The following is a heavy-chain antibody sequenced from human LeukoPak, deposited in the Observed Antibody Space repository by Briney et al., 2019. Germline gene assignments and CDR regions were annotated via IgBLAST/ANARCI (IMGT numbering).Heavy chain of an antibody. V-gene: IGHV1-2*06. CDR3: AREVCGLKSPYYFDY. J-gene: IGHJ4*02. CDR1: GYTFTGYY. Sequence: EASGKVSCKASGYTFTGYYMHWVRQAHGQGLGWMGRTNPNSGGTNYAQKLQGRVTMTRDTSISTAYVELSRLRSDDTAVYYWAREVCGLKSPYYFDYWGQGTLVTVSS. CDR2: TNPNSGGT. D-gene: IGHD1-26*01.